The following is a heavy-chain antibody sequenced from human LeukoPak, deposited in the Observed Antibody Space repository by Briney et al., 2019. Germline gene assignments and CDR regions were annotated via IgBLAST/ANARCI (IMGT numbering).Heavy chain of an antibody. CDR2: LSTVAGGT. D-gene: IGHD3-22*01. CDR3: VKTHDSSGHYSPYDTFDI. J-gene: IGHJ3*02. CDR1: NLIFSAYV. V-gene: IGHV3-23*01. Sequence: GGSVSLSCAFCNLIFSAYVMNGVRQARGKGLEGVASLSTVAGGTYYADSVKGRFTIARDHSKRTLYLQMSSLSAEDTALYYCVKTHDSSGHYSPYDTFDIWGQGTVVTVSS.